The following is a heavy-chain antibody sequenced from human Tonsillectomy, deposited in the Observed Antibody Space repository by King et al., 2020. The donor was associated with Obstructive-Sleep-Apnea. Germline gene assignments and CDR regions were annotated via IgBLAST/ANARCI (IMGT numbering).Heavy chain of an antibody. J-gene: IGHJ6*02. CDR3: AKAGWWGVIAQNPQYYGLDV. D-gene: IGHD3-10*01. CDR1: GFTFRSYA. Sequence: VQLVESGGGLVQPGGSLRLSCAASGFTFRSYAMSWVRQAPGKGLEWVSGISGGGVTTYYADSAEGRFTISRDNSKNTLFLQMDSLRADETAVYYCAKAGWWGVIAQNPQYYGLDVWGQGTRVTVSS. CDR2: ISGGGVTT. V-gene: IGHV3-23*04.